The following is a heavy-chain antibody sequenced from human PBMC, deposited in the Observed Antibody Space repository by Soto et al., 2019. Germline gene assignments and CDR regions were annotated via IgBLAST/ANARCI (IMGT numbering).Heavy chain of an antibody. CDR3: ARLMVRGVSPNWFDP. CDR2: IYPGDSDT. D-gene: IGHD3-10*01. CDR1: GYSFTSYW. Sequence: GESLKISCKGSGYSFTSYWIGWVRQMPGKGLEWMGIIYPGDSDTRYSPSFQGQVTISADKSISTAYLQWSSLKASDTAMYYCARLMVRGVSPNWFDPWGQGTLVTVSS. J-gene: IGHJ5*02. V-gene: IGHV5-51*01.